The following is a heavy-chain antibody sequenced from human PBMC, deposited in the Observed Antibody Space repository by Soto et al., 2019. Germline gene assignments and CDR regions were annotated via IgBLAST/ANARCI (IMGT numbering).Heavy chain of an antibody. CDR2: VSGSGGST. CDR1: GFTFSDYG. Sequence: GGSLRLSCAASGFTFSDYGMSWVRQAPGKGLEGVAVVSGSGGSTSYADSVKGRFTISRDNAKNTLYLQMNSLRADDTAVYYCAREGCSSTSCYRHYYYYYGMDVWGQGTTVTVSS. CDR3: AREGCSSTSCYRHYYYYYGMDV. D-gene: IGHD2-2*01. V-gene: IGHV3-23*01. J-gene: IGHJ6*02.